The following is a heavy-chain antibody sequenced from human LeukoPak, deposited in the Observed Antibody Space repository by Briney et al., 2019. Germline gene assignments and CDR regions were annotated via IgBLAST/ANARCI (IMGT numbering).Heavy chain of an antibody. Sequence: GAWLKISFKGSGYSFTSYWIGWGRRMPGKGVEWMGIIYHDDSDTRYSPSFQGQVPISADKSISTAYLQWSSLKASDTAMYYCARLYSSPVGGWFDPWGQGTLVTVSS. CDR2: IYHDDSDT. CDR1: GYSFTSYW. CDR3: ARLYSSPVGGWFDP. J-gene: IGHJ5*02. D-gene: IGHD6-13*01. V-gene: IGHV5-51*01.